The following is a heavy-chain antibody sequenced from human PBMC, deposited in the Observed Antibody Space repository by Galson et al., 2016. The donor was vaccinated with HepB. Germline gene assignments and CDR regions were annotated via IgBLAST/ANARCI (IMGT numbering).Heavy chain of an antibody. CDR1: GFIFRSYA. V-gene: IGHV3-30-3*01. D-gene: IGHD1-1*01. CDR2: ISNDGSNK. Sequence: SLRLSCADSGFIFRSYAMNWVRQAPGTGLEWLAVISNDGSNKYLADSVNGRFTISRDYSKNTLYLKMNSLRAEDTAVYYCARFIASPWNDYYYYGMDVWGKGTTVTVSS. J-gene: IGHJ6*04. CDR3: ARFIASPWNDYYYYGMDV.